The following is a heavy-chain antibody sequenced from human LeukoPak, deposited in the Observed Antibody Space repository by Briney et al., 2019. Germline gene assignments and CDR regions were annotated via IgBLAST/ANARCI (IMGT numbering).Heavy chain of an antibody. J-gene: IGHJ6*03. CDR3: ASTINRARYYYYMDV. V-gene: IGHV4-39*07. D-gene: IGHD1-14*01. Sequence: SETLSLTCTVSGGSISSSSYYWGWIRQPPGKGLEGIGSIYYSGSTYYNPSLKSRVTISVDTSKNQFSLKLSSVTAADTAVYYCASTINRARYYYYMDVWGKGTTVTVSS. CDR2: IYYSGST. CDR1: GGSISSSSYY.